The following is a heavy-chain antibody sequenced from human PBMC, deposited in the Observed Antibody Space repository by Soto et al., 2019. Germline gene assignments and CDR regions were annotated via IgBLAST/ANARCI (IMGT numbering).Heavy chain of an antibody. V-gene: IGHV3-33*01. CDR1: GFSFSDYG. D-gene: IGHD6-6*01. CDR2: IWYDGSKK. CDR3: AIPDSSSGPGYFQD. J-gene: IGHJ1*01. Sequence: QVQLVESGGGVVQPEGSLRLSCAASGFSFSDYGMHWVRQAPGKGLEWVAVIWYDGSKKYYADSAKGRFTTSRDNSKNTLYLQMNSLRAEDTAVYYCAIPDSSSGPGYFQDWGQGTLVTVSS.